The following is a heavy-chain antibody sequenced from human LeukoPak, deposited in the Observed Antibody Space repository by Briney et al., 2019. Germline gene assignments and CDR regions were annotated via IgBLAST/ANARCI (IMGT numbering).Heavy chain of an antibody. CDR3: ARDAYYASGGPPPQIYSYYYMDV. V-gene: IGHV3-21*01. Sequence: ETLSLTCTVSGGSISSSSYYWGWIRQPPGKGLEWVSSISTSCTYIYYADSVKGRFTISRDNAKNSLYLQMNSLRAEDTAVYYCARDAYYASGGPPPQIYSYYYMDVWGKGTTVTISS. D-gene: IGHD3-10*01. J-gene: IGHJ6*03. CDR1: GGSISSSS. CDR2: ISTSCTYI.